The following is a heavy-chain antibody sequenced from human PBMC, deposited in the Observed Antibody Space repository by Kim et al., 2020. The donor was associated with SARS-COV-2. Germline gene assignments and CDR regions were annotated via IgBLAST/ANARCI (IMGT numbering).Heavy chain of an antibody. Sequence: GGSLRLSCAASGFLFDNYWMSWVRQAPGRGLEWVAKIDEDGSDKNYVASVNGRFTISRDNAKNSVYLEMNSLRIEDTAVYYCARGQDWFDPWGQGTLVTV. J-gene: IGHJ5*02. CDR3: ARGQDWFDP. CDR2: IDEDGSDK. V-gene: IGHV3-7*03. CDR1: GFLFDNYW.